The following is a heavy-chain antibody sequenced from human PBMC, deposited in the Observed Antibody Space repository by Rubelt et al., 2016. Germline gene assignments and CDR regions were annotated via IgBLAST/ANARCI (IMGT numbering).Heavy chain of an antibody. CDR1: GFTFSSYA. J-gene: IGHJ4*02. CDR2: ISYDGNNE. Sequence: VQLLESGGGLVQPGGSLRLSCAASGFTFSSYAMSWVRQAPGKGLEWVAVISYDGNNEYYADSVKGRFTISRENFKKTLYLHMNSLRDEDTAVYYCARVRGYTYGYLDYWGQGTLVTVSS. CDR3: ARVRGYTYGYLDY. V-gene: IGHV3-30*04. D-gene: IGHD5-18*01.